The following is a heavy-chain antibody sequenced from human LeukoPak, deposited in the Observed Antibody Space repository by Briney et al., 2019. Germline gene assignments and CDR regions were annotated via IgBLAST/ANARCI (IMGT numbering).Heavy chain of an antibody. V-gene: IGHV4-59*01. Sequence: SETLSLTCTVSGGSISSYSWNWIRRSPGKGPEWIGRVYHSGSINYNPSLESRVTISVDTSKNQFSLNLSSVTAADTAVYYCVSSYGGYVLDYWGQGTLVIVSS. CDR3: VSSYGGYVLDY. CDR1: GGSISSYS. D-gene: IGHD5-12*01. J-gene: IGHJ4*02. CDR2: VYHSGSI.